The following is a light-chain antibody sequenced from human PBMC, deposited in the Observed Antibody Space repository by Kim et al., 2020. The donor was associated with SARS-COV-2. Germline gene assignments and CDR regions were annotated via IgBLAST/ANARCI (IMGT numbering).Light chain of an antibody. CDR3: QQYYSTPLT. CDR2: WAS. CDR1: QSVLYSSSNKNY. Sequence: DIVMTQSPDSLAVSLGERATINCKSSQSVLYSSSNKNYLAWYQQKPRQPPKLLIYWASTRESGVPDRFSGSGSGTDFTLTISSLQAEDVAVYYCQQYYSTPLTFGQGTKVDIK. V-gene: IGKV4-1*01. J-gene: IGKJ1*01.